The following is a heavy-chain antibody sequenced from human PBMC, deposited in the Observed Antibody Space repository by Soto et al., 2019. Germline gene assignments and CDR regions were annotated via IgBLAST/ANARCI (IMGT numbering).Heavy chain of an antibody. Sequence: ASVKVSCKASGFTFTDYYMHWVRQAPGQGLQWMGWINLNSGGTNYAQKFQHWVTMTRDTSISTAYMEVRGPTSDDTAVYFCARGPFIYSTTLPDYWGQGTLVTVSS. J-gene: IGHJ4*02. V-gene: IGHV1-2*04. CDR3: ARGPFIYSTTLPDY. D-gene: IGHD6-13*01. CDR2: INLNSGGT. CDR1: GFTFTDYY.